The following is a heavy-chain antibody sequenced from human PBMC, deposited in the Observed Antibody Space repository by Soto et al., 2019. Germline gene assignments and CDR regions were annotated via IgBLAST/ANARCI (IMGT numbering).Heavy chain of an antibody. CDR3: AKDLGSGYGLTRGPRDY. V-gene: IGHV3-30*04. J-gene: IGHJ4*02. CDR1: GFTFSSYA. Sequence: ESGGGVVQPGRSLRLSCAASGFTFSSYAMHWVRQAPGKGLEWVAVISYDGSNKYYADSVKGRFTISRDNSKNTLYLQMNSLRAEDTAVYYCAKDLGSGYGLTRGPRDYWGQGTLVTVSS. CDR2: ISYDGSNK. D-gene: IGHD5-12*01.